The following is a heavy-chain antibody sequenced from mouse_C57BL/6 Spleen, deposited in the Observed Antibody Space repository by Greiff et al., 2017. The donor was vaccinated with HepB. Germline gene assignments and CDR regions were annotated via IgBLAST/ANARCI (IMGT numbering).Heavy chain of an antibody. J-gene: IGHJ1*03. Sequence: EVQLQQSGPELVKPGASVKISCKASGYTFTDYYMNWVKQSHGKSLEWIGDINPNNGGTSYNQKFKGKATLTVDKSSSTAYMELRSLTSEDSAVYYCARYRGYYPYWYFDVWGTGTTVTVSS. CDR1: GYTFTDYY. CDR3: ARYRGYYPYWYFDV. CDR2: INPNNGGT. V-gene: IGHV1-26*01. D-gene: IGHD2-3*01.